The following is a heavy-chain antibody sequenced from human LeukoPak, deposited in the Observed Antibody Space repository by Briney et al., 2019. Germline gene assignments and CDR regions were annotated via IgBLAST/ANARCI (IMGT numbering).Heavy chain of an antibody. CDR2: IHYSARI. V-gene: IGHV4-59*12. CDR3: TREVRSAWASFDP. J-gene: IGHJ5*02. Sequence: ASETLSLTCTVSGGSITSYYWSWIRQPPGKGLEWIGSIHYSARIYYNPSLKSRLTISPDTSKSQFSLKLTSVTAADTAVYYCTREVRSAWASFDPWGQGTLVIVSS. D-gene: IGHD1-26*01. CDR1: GGSITSYY.